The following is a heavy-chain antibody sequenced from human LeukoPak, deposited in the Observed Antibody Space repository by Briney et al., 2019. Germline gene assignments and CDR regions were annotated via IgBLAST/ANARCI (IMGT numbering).Heavy chain of an antibody. Sequence: SETLSLTCAVSGGSISSSNWWSWVRQPPGKGLEWIGEIYHSGSTNYNPSLKSRVTISVDKSKNQFSLKLSSVTAADTAVYYLARGYRIGASGQLVFDFWGQGTLVTVSS. CDR2: IYHSGST. CDR1: GGSISSSNW. V-gene: IGHV4-4*02. CDR3: ARGYRIGASGQLVFDF. J-gene: IGHJ4*02. D-gene: IGHD1-1*01.